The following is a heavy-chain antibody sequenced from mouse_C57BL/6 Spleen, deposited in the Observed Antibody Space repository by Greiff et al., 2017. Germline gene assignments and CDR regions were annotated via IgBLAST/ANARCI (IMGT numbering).Heavy chain of an antibody. CDR3: GRGGCQLRLRSWFAY. CDR2: ISYSGST. Sequence: VQLKESGPGMVKPSQSLSLTCTVTGYSITSGYDWHWIRHFPGNKLEWMGYISYSGSTNYNPSLKSRITITHDTSKNHFFLKLNSVTTEDTATYYCGRGGCQLRLRSWFAYWGQGTLVTVSA. D-gene: IGHD3-2*02. CDR1: GYSITSGYD. V-gene: IGHV3-1*01. J-gene: IGHJ3*01.